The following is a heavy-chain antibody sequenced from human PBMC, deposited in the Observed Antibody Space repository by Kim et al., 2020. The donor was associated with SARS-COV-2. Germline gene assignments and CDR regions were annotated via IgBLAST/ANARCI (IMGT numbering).Heavy chain of an antibody. CDR3: ARVPRTDVLLWFGELSDDRSWFDP. CDR2: ISAYNGNT. D-gene: IGHD3-10*01. CDR1: GYTFTSYG. J-gene: IGHJ5*02. Sequence: ASVKVSCKASGYTFTSYGISWVRQAPGQGLEWMGWISAYNGNTNYAQKLQGRVTMTTDTSTSTAYMELRSLRSDDTAVYYCARVPRTDVLLWFGELSDDRSWFDPWGQGTLVTVSS. V-gene: IGHV1-18*01.